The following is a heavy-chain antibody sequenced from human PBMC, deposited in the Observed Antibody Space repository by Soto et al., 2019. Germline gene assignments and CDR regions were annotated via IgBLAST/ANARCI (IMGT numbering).Heavy chain of an antibody. CDR3: ARVNGLYFDWLLSEGGYFDY. CDR2: INHSGST. V-gene: IGHV4-34*01. J-gene: IGHJ4*02. Sequence: ASETLSLTCAVYGGSFSGYYWSWIRQPPGKGLEWIGEINHSGSTNYNPSLKSRVTISVDTSKNQFSLKLSSVTAADTAVYYCARVNGLYFDWLLSEGGYFDYWGQGTLVTASS. D-gene: IGHD3-9*01. CDR1: GGSFSGYY.